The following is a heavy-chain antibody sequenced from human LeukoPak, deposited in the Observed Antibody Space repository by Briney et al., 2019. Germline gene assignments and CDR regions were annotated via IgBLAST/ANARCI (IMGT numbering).Heavy chain of an antibody. J-gene: IGHJ3*02. Sequence: GGSLRLSCTASGFTFGDYAMSWFRQAPGKGLELVGFMRTKLYGGTTEYAASVKGRFTISRDDSKSTAYLQMNSLKTEDTAVYYCSRDMKYYYDSTGYYFSGAFDIWGRGTMVTVSS. CDR3: SRDMKYYYDSTGYYFSGAFDI. CDR2: MRTKLYGGTT. CDR1: GFTFGDYA. D-gene: IGHD3-22*01. V-gene: IGHV3-49*03.